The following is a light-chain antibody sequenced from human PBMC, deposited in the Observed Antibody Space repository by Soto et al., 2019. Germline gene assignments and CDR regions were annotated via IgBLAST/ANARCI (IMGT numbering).Light chain of an antibody. V-gene: IGKV3-15*01. CDR2: GAS. CDR3: QQYNNWPPWT. J-gene: IGKJ1*01. CDR1: QSVSSN. Sequence: VLTQSPVTLSLPPGERATLSCRASQSVSSNLAWYQQKPGQAPRLLIYGASTRATGIPARFSGSGSGTEFTLTISSLQSEDFAVYYCQQYNNWPPWTFGQGTKVDIK.